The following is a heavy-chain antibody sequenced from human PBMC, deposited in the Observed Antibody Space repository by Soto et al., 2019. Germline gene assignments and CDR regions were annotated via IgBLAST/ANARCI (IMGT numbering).Heavy chain of an antibody. D-gene: IGHD2-2*02. CDR2: IYYSGTT. Sequence: SETLSLTCTVSGGSISGYSWSWIRQPPGKGLEWIGYIYYSGTTNYNPSPKSRVTISLDTSKNQFSPNLSSVTAADTAVYYCARGDIVVVPAAIPYFDSWSQGTLVTVSS. J-gene: IGHJ4*02. V-gene: IGHV4-59*01. CDR1: GGSISGYS. CDR3: ARGDIVVVPAAIPYFDS.